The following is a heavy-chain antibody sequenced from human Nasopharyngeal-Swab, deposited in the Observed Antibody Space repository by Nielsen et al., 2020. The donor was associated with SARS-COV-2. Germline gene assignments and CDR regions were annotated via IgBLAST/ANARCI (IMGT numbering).Heavy chain of an antibody. J-gene: IGHJ4*02. CDR2: IRYDGSNK. D-gene: IGHD6-13*01. V-gene: IGHV3-30*02. CDR3: AKDAGGYSSS. Sequence: GESLKISCAASGFTFSSYGMHWVRQAPGKGLEWVAFIRYDGSNKYYADSVKGRFTISRDNSKNTLYLQTNSLRAEDTAVYYCAKDAGGYSSSWGQGTLVTVSS. CDR1: GFTFSSYG.